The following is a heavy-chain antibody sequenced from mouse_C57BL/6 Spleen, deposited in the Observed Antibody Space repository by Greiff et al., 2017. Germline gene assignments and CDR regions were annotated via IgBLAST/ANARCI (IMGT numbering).Heavy chain of an antibody. D-gene: IGHD4-1*01. CDR1: GFTFSSYA. Sequence: EVKLMESGGGLVKPGGSLKLSCAASGFTFSSYAMSWVRQTPEKRLEWVATISDGGSYTYYPDNVKGRFTISRDNAKNNLYLQMSHLKSEDTAMYYCARDLKLGFDYWGQGTTLTVSS. CDR3: ARDLKLGFDY. V-gene: IGHV5-4*01. J-gene: IGHJ2*01. CDR2: ISDGGSYT.